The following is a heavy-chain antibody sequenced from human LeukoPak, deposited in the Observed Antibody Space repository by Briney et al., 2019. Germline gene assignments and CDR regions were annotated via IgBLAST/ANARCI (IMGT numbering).Heavy chain of an antibody. Sequence: PGGSLRLSCAASGFTFSSYSMNWVRQAPGKGLEWVSSISSSSSYIYYADSVKGRFTISRDNAKNSLYLQMNSLRAEDTAVYYCAGASIVATTLPCDYWGQGTLVTVSS. CDR1: GFTFSSYS. V-gene: IGHV3-21*01. J-gene: IGHJ4*02. CDR2: ISSSSSYI. CDR3: AGASIVATTLPCDY. D-gene: IGHD5-12*01.